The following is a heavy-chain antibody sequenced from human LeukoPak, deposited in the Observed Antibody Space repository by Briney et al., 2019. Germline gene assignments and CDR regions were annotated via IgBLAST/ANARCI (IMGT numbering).Heavy chain of an antibody. CDR3: ARVGAAAPYYYYYGMDV. V-gene: IGHV4-39*07. CDR1: GGSISSSSYY. D-gene: IGHD2-2*01. CDR2: IYYSGST. Sequence: SETLSLTCTVSGGSISSSSYYWGWIRQPPGKGLEWIGSIYYSGSTYYNPSLKSRVTISVDTSKNQFSLKLSSVTAADTAVYYCARVGAAAPYYYYYGMDVWGQGTTVTVSS. J-gene: IGHJ6*02.